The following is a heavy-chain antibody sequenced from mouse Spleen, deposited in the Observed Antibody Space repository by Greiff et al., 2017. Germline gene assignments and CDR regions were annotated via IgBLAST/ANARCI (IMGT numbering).Heavy chain of an antibody. CDR3: VRYRYDGGYFDY. J-gene: IGHJ2*01. CDR1: GFSFNTYA. CDR2: IRSKSNNYAT. D-gene: IGHD2-14*01. V-gene: IGHV10-1*01. Sequence: EVKLMESGGGLVQPKGSLKLSCAASGFSFNTYAMNWVRQAPGKGLEWVARIRSKSNNYATYYADSVKDRFTISRDDSESMLYLQMNNLKTEDTAMYYCVRYRYDGGYFDYWGQGTTLTVSS.